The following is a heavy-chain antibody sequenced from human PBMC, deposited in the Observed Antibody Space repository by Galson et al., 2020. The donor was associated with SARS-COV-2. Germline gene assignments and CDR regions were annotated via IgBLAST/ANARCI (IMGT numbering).Heavy chain of an antibody. J-gene: IGHJ5*02. CDR1: GYSFTSYW. Sequence: GESLKISCKGSGYSFTSYWNGWVRQMPGKGLEWMGIIYPGDSDTRYSTSFQGQATISADKSISTAYLQWSSLKASDTAMYYCARHRYVAWRDLYNWGDPWGQGTLVTVSS. CDR2: IYPGDSDT. D-gene: IGHD5-12*01. V-gene: IGHV5-51*01. CDR3: ARHRYVAWRDLYNWGDP.